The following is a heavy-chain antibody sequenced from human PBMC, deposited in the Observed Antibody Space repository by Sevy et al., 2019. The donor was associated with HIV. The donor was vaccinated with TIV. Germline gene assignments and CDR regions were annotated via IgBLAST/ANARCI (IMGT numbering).Heavy chain of an antibody. CDR1: GFTFSSYS. J-gene: IGHJ6*02. D-gene: IGHD2-2*01. V-gene: IGHV3-74*01. CDR3: ARAGIVVVPADYYYYYGMDV. CDR2: INSDGSST. Sequence: GGSLRLSCAASGFTFSSYSMNWVRQAPGKGLEWVSRINSDGSSTSYADSVKGRFTISRDNAKNTLYLQMNSLRAEDTAVYYCARAGIVVVPADYYYYYGMDVWGQGTTVTVSS.